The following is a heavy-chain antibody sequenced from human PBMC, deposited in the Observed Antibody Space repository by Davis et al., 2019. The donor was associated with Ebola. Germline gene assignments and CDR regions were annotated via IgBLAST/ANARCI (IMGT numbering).Heavy chain of an antibody. J-gene: IGHJ2*01. CDR1: GFTFSTYS. CDR3: TRHVPGDFWYFDL. CDR2: ISSSAYFI. Sequence: GESLKISCAASGFTFSTYSMNWVRQAPGKGLEWVSSISSSAYFIYYADSLKGRFTISRDNSENTVYLQMNSLRAEDTAVYYCTRHVPGDFWYFDLWGRGTLVTVSS. D-gene: IGHD4-17*01. V-gene: IGHV3-21*04.